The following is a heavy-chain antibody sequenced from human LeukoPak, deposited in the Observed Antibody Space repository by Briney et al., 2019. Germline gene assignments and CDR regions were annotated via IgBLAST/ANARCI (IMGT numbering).Heavy chain of an antibody. V-gene: IGHV7-4-1*01. J-gene: IGHJ5*02. D-gene: IGHD6-13*01. Sequence: ASVKVSCKASGYTFTSYAMNWVRQAPGQGPEWMGWINTNTGNPTYAQGFTGRFVFSLDTSVSTAYLQICSLKAEDTAVYYCARDRVAFKIAAAGKNWFDPWGQGTLSPSPQ. CDR2: INTNTGNP. CDR1: GYTFTSYA. CDR3: ARDRVAFKIAAAGKNWFDP.